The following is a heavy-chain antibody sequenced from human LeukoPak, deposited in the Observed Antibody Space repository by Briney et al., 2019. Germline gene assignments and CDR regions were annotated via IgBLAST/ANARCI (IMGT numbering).Heavy chain of an antibody. Sequence: GGSLRLSCAASRFTFSNYGVNWVRQAPGKGLEWVSYINSRSSTIYYADSVRGRFTISRDNAKNSLYLQMNSLKAEDTAIYYCAKEKVVSPPWVSYFDYWGQGTLVTVSS. CDR1: RFTFSNYG. V-gene: IGHV3-48*01. J-gene: IGHJ4*02. CDR2: INSRSSTI. D-gene: IGHD1-26*01. CDR3: AKEKVVSPPWVSYFDY.